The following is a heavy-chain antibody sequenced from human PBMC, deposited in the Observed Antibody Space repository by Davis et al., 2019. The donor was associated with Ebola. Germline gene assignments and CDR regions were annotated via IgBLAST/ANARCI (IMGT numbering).Heavy chain of an antibody. Sequence: GESLKISCAASGFTFSSYWMSWVRQAPGKGLEWVANIKQDGSEKYYVDSVKGRFTISRDNAKNSLYLQMNSLRDEDTAVYYCARGGLRYFDWFHGMDVWSKGTTVTVSS. CDR3: ARGGLRYFDWFHGMDV. CDR1: GFTFSSYW. D-gene: IGHD3-9*01. J-gene: IGHJ6*04. V-gene: IGHV3-7*01. CDR2: IKQDGSEK.